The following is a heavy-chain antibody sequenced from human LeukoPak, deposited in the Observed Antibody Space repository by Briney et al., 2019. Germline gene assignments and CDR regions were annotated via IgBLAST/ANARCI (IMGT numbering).Heavy chain of an antibody. Sequence: SETLSLTCPVSGGSISSSSYYWGWIRQPPGKGLEWIGSIYYSGSTYYNPSLKSRVTISVDTSKNQFSLKLSSVTAADTAVYYCARVRHGPDYWGQGTLVTVSS. CDR2: IYYSGST. D-gene: IGHD3/OR15-3a*01. CDR1: GGSISSSSYY. CDR3: ARVRHGPDY. J-gene: IGHJ4*02. V-gene: IGHV4-39*01.